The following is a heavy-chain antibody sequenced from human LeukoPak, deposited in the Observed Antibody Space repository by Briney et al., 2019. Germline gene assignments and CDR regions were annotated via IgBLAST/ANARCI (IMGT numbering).Heavy chain of an antibody. J-gene: IGHJ6*03. Sequence: PGGSLRLSCAASGFTFSSYAMSWVRQAPGKGLEWVSAISGSGGSTYYADSVKGRFTISRDNSKNTLFLQMNSLRAEDTAVYYCAKDQRPGIAAAGLWMYYMDVWGKGTTVTVSS. CDR3: AKDQRPGIAAAGLWMYYMDV. CDR2: ISGSGGST. D-gene: IGHD6-13*01. CDR1: GFTFSSYA. V-gene: IGHV3-23*01.